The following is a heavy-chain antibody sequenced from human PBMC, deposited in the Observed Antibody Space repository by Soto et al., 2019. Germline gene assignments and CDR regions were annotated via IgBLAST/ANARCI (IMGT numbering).Heavy chain of an antibody. CDR1: GYTFTRYG. J-gene: IGHJ4*02. CDR3: AREHPPSSN. Sequence: ASVKVSWKASGYTFTRYGISWVRQAPGQGLEWIGWISAYNGNTNYAHKQQGRDTMTTDTSTSTAYLEMRSLSSDDTAVYYCAREHPPSSNWGQGTLVTVSS. D-gene: IGHD6-6*01. V-gene: IGHV1-18*01. CDR2: ISAYNGNT.